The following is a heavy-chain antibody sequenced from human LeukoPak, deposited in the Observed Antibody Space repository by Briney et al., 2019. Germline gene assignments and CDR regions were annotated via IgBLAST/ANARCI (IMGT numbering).Heavy chain of an antibody. D-gene: IGHD3-22*01. CDR3: ARLFTMTDAFDI. V-gene: IGHV3-21*01. CDR2: ISSSSSYI. Sequence: GGSLRLSCAASGFTFSSYSMNWVRQAPGKGLEWVSSISSSSSYIYYADSVKGRFTISRDNAKNSLYLQMNSLRAEDTAVYYCARLFTMTDAFDIWGQGTMVTVSS. CDR1: GFTFSSYS. J-gene: IGHJ3*02.